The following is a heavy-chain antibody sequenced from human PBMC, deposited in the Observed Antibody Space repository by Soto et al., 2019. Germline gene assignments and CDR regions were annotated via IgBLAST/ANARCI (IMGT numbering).Heavy chain of an antibody. V-gene: IGHV4-31*03. CDR1: GGSISSGVHY. D-gene: IGHD6-13*01. CDR3: ARAPSRAAAPDGYWFDP. CDR2: IYYTGST. Sequence: SETLSLTCTVSGGSISSGVHYWNWIRQYPGKGLEWIGYIYYTGSTYYSPSFESRVTISVDTSKNQFSLRLSSVTAADTAVYYCARAPSRAAAPDGYWFDPWGQGGLVTVSS. J-gene: IGHJ5*02.